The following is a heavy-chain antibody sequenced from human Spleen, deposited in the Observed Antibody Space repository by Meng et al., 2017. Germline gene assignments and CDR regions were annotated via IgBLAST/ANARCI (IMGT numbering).Heavy chain of an antibody. V-gene: IGHV3-74*01. CDR2: INSGGSST. D-gene: IGHD5-18*01. CDR3: ARGMSGYSYGYSFDP. CDR1: GFTFSSYW. J-gene: IGHJ5*02. Sequence: GESLKISCAASGFTFSSYWMHWVRQAPGKGLVWVSRINSGGSSTSYADSVKGRFTISRDNAKNTLYLQMNSLRAEDTAVYYCARGMSGYSYGYSFDPWGQGTLVTVSS.